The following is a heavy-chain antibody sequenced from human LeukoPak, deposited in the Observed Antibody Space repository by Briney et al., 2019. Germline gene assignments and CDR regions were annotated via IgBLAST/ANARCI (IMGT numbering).Heavy chain of an antibody. Sequence: PGGSLRLSCAASGFTVSSNYMRWVRQAPGKGLELVSVIYSGGSTYYADSVKGRFTISRDNSKNTLYLQMNSLTAEDTAVYYCARVGVVPAAIPDGFDIWGQGTMVTVSS. D-gene: IGHD2-2*01. J-gene: IGHJ3*02. CDR1: GFTVSSNY. V-gene: IGHV3-53*01. CDR2: IYSGGST. CDR3: ARVGVVPAAIPDGFDI.